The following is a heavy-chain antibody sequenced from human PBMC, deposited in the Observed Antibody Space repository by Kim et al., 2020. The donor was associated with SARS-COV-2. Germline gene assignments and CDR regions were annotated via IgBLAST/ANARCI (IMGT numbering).Heavy chain of an antibody. CDR2: INHSGST. Sequence: SETLSLTCAVYGGSFSGYYWSWIRQPPGKGLEWIGEINHSGSTNYNPSLKSRVTISVDTSKNQFSLKLSSVTAADTAVYYCARAPIAVAFDYWGQGTLVT. CDR3: ARAPIAVAFDY. CDR1: GGSFSGYY. V-gene: IGHV4-34*01. J-gene: IGHJ4*02. D-gene: IGHD6-19*01.